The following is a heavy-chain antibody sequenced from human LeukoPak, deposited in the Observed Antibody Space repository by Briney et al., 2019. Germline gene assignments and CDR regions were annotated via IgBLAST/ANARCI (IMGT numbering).Heavy chain of an antibody. Sequence: GGSLRLSCAASGFTFSSYEMNWVRQAPGKGLEWVSYISSSGSTIYYADSVKGRFTISRDNAKNSLYLQMNSLRAEDTAVYYCSKGEEGLGIGLSNWFDPWGQGTLVTVSS. CDR1: GFTFSSYE. J-gene: IGHJ5*02. D-gene: IGHD3-16*01. CDR3: SKGEEGLGIGLSNWFDP. CDR2: ISSSGSTI. V-gene: IGHV3-48*03.